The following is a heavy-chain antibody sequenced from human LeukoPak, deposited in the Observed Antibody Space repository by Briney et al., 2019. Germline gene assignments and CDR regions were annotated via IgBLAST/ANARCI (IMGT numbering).Heavy chain of an antibody. Sequence: ASVKVSCKASGYTLTGYYMHWVRQAPGQGLEWMGWINPNSGGTNYAQKFQGRVTMTRDTSISTAYMELSRLRSDDTAVYYCARGESWIQLWYYYMDVWGKGTTVTVSS. J-gene: IGHJ6*03. D-gene: IGHD5-18*01. CDR3: ARGESWIQLWYYYMDV. CDR2: INPNSGGT. V-gene: IGHV1-2*02. CDR1: GYTLTGYY.